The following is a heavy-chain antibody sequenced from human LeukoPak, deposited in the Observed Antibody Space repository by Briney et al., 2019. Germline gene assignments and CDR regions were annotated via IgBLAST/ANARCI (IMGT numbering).Heavy chain of an antibody. Sequence: SGRSLRLSCAASGFTFSSYGMHWVRQAPGKGLEWVAVISYDGSNKYYADSVKGRFTISRDNSKNTLYLQMNSLRAEDTAVYYCAKGRIVVVPAAFDYWGQGTLSPSPQ. J-gene: IGHJ4*02. CDR1: GFTFSSYG. D-gene: IGHD2-2*01. CDR3: AKGRIVVVPAAFDY. V-gene: IGHV3-30*18. CDR2: ISYDGSNK.